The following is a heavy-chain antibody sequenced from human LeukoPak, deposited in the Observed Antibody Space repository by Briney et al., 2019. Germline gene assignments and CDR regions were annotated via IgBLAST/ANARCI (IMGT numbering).Heavy chain of an antibody. Sequence: GGSLRLSCAASGFTFSSYAMSWVRQAPGKGLEWVSAISGRGGSTYYADSVKGRFTISRDNSKNTLYLQMNSLRAEDTAVYYCAKCYYDSSGYYLGYWGQGTLVTVSS. CDR1: GFTFSSYA. CDR3: AKCYYDSSGYYLGY. V-gene: IGHV3-23*01. CDR2: ISGRGGST. D-gene: IGHD3-22*01. J-gene: IGHJ4*02.